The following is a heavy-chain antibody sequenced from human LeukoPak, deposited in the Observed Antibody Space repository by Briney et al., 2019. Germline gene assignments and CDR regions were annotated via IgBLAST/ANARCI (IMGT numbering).Heavy chain of an antibody. V-gene: IGHV3-23*01. CDR2: ITGSGGST. CDR1: GFTFSGYA. J-gene: IGHJ4*02. CDR3: AKSTGIWFGDY. D-gene: IGHD3-10*01. Sequence: GGSLRLSCAASGFTFSGYAMSWVRQAPGKGLEWVSVITGSGGSTYYADSVKGRFTISRDNSKNTLYLQMNSLRAEDTAVYYCAKSTGIWFGDYWGQGTLVTVSS.